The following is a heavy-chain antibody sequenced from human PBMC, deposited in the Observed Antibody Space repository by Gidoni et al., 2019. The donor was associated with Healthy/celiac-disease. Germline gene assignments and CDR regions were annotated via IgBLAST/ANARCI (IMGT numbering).Heavy chain of an antibody. J-gene: IGHJ6*02. CDR3: ARGGIAVFGSYYYYGMDV. D-gene: IGHD6-19*01. Sequence: QVQLVESGGGVVQPGRSLRLSCAACGFTFSSYGMNWVRQAPGKGLEWGAVIWYDGINKYYADSVKGRFTISRDNSKNTLYLQMNSLRAEDTAVYYCARGGIAVFGSYYYYGMDVWGQGTTVTVSS. CDR2: IWYDGINK. CDR1: GFTFSSYG. V-gene: IGHV3-33*01.